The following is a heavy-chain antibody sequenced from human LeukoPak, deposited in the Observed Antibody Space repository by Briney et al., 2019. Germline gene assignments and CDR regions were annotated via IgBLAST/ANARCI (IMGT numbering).Heavy chain of an antibody. Sequence: PSETLSLTCTVSGYSISSGYYWGWIRQPPGKGLEWIGSIYHSGSTYYNPSLKSRVTISVDTSKNQFSLKLSSVTAADTAVYYCASNHRVSKYYDYVWGSYRHFDYWGQGTLVTVSS. V-gene: IGHV4-38-2*02. CDR1: GYSISSGYY. CDR3: ASNHRVSKYYDYVWGSYRHFDY. J-gene: IGHJ4*02. CDR2: IYHSGST. D-gene: IGHD3-16*02.